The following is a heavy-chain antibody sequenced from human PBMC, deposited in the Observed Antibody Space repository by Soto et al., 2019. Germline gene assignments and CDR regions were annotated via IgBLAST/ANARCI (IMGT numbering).Heavy chain of an antibody. D-gene: IGHD3-3*01. CDR3: ARASGSWSYVDY. CDR1: GVSITPYF. J-gene: IGHJ4*02. V-gene: IGHV4-59*01. CDR2: ISFSGAT. Sequence: SETLSLTCTVSGVSITPYFWSWIRQTPGKGLDWIGSISFSGATYSNPSLKGRAALSVDTSENHLSLTLNSVTSADTAVYYCARASGSWSYVDYWGQGTLVTVSS.